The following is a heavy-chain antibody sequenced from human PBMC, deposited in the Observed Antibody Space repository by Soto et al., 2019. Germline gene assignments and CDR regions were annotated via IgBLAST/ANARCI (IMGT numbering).Heavy chain of an antibody. J-gene: IGHJ4*02. Sequence: QVQLVESGGGVVQPGRSLRLSCAASGFTFSSYGMHWVRQAPGKGLEWVAVIWYDRSNKYYADSVKGRFTISRDNSKNRLCLQMNSLRAEDTAVYYCARVSEGGSYYGGLEYWGQGTLVTVSS. CDR2: IWYDRSNK. CDR3: ARVSEGGSYYGGLEY. D-gene: IGHD1-26*01. V-gene: IGHV3-33*01. CDR1: GFTFSSYG.